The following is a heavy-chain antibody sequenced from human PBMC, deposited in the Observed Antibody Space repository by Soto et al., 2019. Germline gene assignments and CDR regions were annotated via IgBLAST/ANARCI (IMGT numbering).Heavy chain of an antibody. CDR2: IKQDGTEK. D-gene: IGHD1-26*01. CDR1: GFTFSSYW. Sequence: EVQLVESGGGLVQPGGSLRLSCAASGFTFSSYWMSWVRQAPGKGLEWVANIKQDGTEKYYVDSVKGRFTISRDNAKNSLYLQMNSRRAEDTAVYYCARLVSAAANDYWGQGTLVTVSS. J-gene: IGHJ4*02. CDR3: ARLVSAAANDY. V-gene: IGHV3-7*04.